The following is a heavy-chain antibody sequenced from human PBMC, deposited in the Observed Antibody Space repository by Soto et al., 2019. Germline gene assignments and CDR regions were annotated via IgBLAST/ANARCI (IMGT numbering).Heavy chain of an antibody. CDR2: IYWDDDK. J-gene: IGHJ4*02. D-gene: IGHD3-22*01. CDR1: GFSLSTSGVG. CDR3: THTVAMAEHYYDSSGYVDY. Sequence: QITLKESGPTLVKPTQTLTLTCTFSGFSLSTSGVGVGWIRQPPGKALEWLALIYWDDDKRYSPSLKSRLTIPKDTSKNQVVLTMNNMDHVDTATYYCTHTVAMAEHYYDSSGYVDYWGQGTLVTVSS. V-gene: IGHV2-5*02.